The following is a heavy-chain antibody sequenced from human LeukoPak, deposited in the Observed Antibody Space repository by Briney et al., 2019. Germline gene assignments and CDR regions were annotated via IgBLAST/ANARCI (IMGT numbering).Heavy chain of an antibody. V-gene: IGHV3-21*01. CDR3: ARESYGVVVPAANDY. J-gene: IGHJ4*02. D-gene: IGHD2-2*01. CDR1: GFTFSSYS. Sequence: GGSLRLSCAASGFTFSSYSMKWVRQAPGKGLEWVSSISSSSTYIYYADSVKGRFTISRDNAKNSLYLQMNSLRAEDTAVYYCARESYGVVVPAANDYWGQGTLVTVSS. CDR2: ISSSSTYI.